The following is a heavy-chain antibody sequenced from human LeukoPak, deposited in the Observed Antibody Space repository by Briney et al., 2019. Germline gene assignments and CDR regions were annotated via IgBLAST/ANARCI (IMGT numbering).Heavy chain of an antibody. J-gene: IGHJ3*02. CDR1: GFTFSSYG. CDR3: ARDEAVMTTVLSDAFDI. V-gene: IGHV3-33*01. CDR2: IWYDGSKK. D-gene: IGHD4-17*01. Sequence: GRSLRLSCAASGFTFSSYGMHWVRQAPGKGLEWVALIWYDGSKKFYTDSVKGRFTISRDNSKNTLYLQMNSLRAEDTAVYYCARDEAVMTTVLSDAFDIWGQGTMVTVSS.